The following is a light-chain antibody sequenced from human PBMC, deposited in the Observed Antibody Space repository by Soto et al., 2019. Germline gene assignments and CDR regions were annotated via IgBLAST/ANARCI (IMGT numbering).Light chain of an antibody. CDR3: QQYDNWPPIT. J-gene: IGKJ5*01. Sequence: EIVLTQSPDTLSVSPGERATLSCRASQSVSRDLAWYQQKPGQAPRLLISGASTRAAGIPARFSGSGSGTEFTLTISSRQSEDFAVYYCQQYDNWPPITFGQGTRLDIK. CDR2: GAS. V-gene: IGKV3-15*01. CDR1: QSVSRD.